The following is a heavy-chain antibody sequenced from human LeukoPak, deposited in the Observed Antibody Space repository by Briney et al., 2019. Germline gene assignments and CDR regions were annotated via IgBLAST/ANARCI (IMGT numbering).Heavy chain of an antibody. D-gene: IGHD3-10*01. J-gene: IGHJ6*02. CDR3: ARAGYGSGSYYNVPSYGMDV. CDR2: ISTNTGNP. Sequence: ASVKVSCKASGYTFTSYAMNWVRQAPGQGLEWMGWISTNTGNPTHAQGFTGRFVFSLDTSVSTAYLQISSLKAEDTAVYYCARAGYGSGSYYNVPSYGMDVWGQGTTVTVSS. V-gene: IGHV7-4-1*02. CDR1: GYTFTSYA.